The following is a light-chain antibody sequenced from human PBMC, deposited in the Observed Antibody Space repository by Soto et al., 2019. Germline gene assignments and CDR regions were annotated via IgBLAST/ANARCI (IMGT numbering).Light chain of an antibody. CDR3: QSYDSSLSGSG. CDR1: SSNIGAGYD. J-gene: IGLJ2*01. Sequence: QSVLTQPPSVSGAPGQRVTISCTGSSSNIGAGYDVHWYQQLPGTAPKLLIYGNSNRPSGVPDRFSGSKSGTSASLAITGLQAEDEAEYYCQSYDSSLSGSGFGGGTKLTVL. V-gene: IGLV1-40*01. CDR2: GNS.